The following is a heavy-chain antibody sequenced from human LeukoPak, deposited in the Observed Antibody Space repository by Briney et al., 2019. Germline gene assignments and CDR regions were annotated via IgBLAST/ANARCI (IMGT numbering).Heavy chain of an antibody. V-gene: IGHV4-59*01. Sequence: PSETLSLTCTVSGPSIRTYFWSWLRQPPGRGLEWVGYIYHSGNAHYNPSLPSRASLSVDTSNNQFALRLTSLTAADTAMYYCARGRRVEAATLSDWGQGSLVTASS. CDR2: IYHSGNA. D-gene: IGHD5-18*01. CDR1: GPSIRTYF. J-gene: IGHJ4*02. CDR3: ARGRRVEAATLSD.